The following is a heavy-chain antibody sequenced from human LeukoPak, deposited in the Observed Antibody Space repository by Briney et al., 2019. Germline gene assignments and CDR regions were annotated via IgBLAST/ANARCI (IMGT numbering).Heavy chain of an antibody. Sequence: PRGSLRLSCAPSGLTLSNYWMNWVRQAPGPGLERVANIKQDGNEKYYVDSVKGRFTISRDNAKNSLHLQMNSLRVEDTAVYYCAKPITVSGATDGFDIWGQGTMVTVSS. CDR2: IKQDGNEK. V-gene: IGHV3-7*01. CDR3: AKPITVSGATDGFDI. CDR1: GLTLSNYW. J-gene: IGHJ3*02. D-gene: IGHD3-3*01.